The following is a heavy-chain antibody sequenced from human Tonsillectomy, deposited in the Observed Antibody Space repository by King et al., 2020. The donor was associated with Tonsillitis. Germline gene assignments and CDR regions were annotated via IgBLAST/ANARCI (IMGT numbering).Heavy chain of an antibody. CDR2: VSNSGGVT. V-gene: IGHV3-23*04. CDR3: AKAMVVTGLLDS. CDR1: GFSFSGYA. J-gene: IGHJ4*02. Sequence: VQLVESGGGLVQPGGSLRLSCAASGFSFSGYAMSWVRQAPGKGLEWVSGVSNSGGVTYYADSVKGRFTISRANSKNTLYLQMNSLRAEDTALYYCAKAMVVTGLLDSWGQGTLVTVSS. D-gene: IGHD2-21*02.